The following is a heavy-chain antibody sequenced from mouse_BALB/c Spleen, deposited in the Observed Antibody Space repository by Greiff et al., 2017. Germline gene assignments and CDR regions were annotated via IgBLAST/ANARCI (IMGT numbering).Heavy chain of an antibody. J-gene: IGHJ2*01. CDR3: ARGVRRTGYYFDY. CDR2: IYPGDGDT. Sequence: QVQLKQSGAELVRPGSSVKISCKASGYAFSSYWMNWVKQRPGQGLEWIGQIYPGDGDTNYNGKFKGKATLTADKSSSTAYMQLSSLTSEDSAVYFCARGVRRTGYYFDYWGQGTTLTVSS. CDR1: GYAFSSYW. D-gene: IGHD2-14*01. V-gene: IGHV1-80*01.